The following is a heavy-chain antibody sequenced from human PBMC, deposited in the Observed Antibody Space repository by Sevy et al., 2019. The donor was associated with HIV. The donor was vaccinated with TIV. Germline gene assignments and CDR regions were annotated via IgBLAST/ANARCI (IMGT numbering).Heavy chain of an antibody. J-gene: IGHJ4*02. D-gene: IGHD5-18*01. V-gene: IGHV3-7*01. CDR3: VREVVGGYSYSLDS. CDR1: GFTFSTDW. Sequence: GGSLRLSCAASGFTFSTDWMSWVRQAPGKGLEWVATMKQDGSEKDYVDSVKGRFTISRDNAKNSLYLQMNSLRGEDTAVYYCVREVVGGYSYSLDSWGQGTLVTVSS. CDR2: MKQDGSEK.